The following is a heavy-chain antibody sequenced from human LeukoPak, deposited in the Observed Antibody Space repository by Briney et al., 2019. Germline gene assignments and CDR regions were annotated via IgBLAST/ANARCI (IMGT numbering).Heavy chain of an antibody. CDR2: ISPGSTYT. V-gene: IGHV3-21*01. D-gene: IGHD3-9*01. Sequence: GGSLRLSCAASGFSFSTYHMNWVRQAPGKRLEWVSSISPGSTYTYYADSVKGRFTISRDNARNSLFLQMNSLRAEDTAIYYCARAYDITSSFDYWGQGTLVTVSS. J-gene: IGHJ4*02. CDR1: GFSFSTYH. CDR3: ARAYDITSSFDY.